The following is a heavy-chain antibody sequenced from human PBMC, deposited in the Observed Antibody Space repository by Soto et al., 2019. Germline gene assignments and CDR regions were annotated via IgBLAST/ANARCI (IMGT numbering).Heavy chain of an antibody. CDR3: SRGIATMATPDAFDI. Sequence: QVQLQDSGPGLVKPSQTLSLTCTVSGGSISSGDYYWSWIRQPPGKGLEWIGYIYSSGYTYSNPSLRSRVSNSVETSKNQFSLKLTSVTAADTAVYYCSRGIATMATPDAFDIWGQGTLVTVSS. D-gene: IGHD3-10*01. CDR1: GGSISSGDYY. J-gene: IGHJ3*02. V-gene: IGHV4-30-4*01. CDR2: IYSSGYT.